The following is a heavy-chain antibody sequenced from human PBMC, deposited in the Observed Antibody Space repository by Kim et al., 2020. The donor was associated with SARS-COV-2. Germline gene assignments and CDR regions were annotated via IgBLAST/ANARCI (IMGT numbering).Heavy chain of an antibody. J-gene: IGHJ4*02. D-gene: IGHD1-20*01. Sequence: YYADSVKGRFTISRDNSKNTLYLQMNSLRAEDTAVYYCAKGRGKLTGVDYWGQGTLVTVSS. CDR3: AKGRGKLTGVDY. V-gene: IGHV3-23*01.